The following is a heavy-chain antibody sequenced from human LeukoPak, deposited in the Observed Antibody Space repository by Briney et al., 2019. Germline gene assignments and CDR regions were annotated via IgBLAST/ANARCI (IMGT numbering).Heavy chain of an antibody. CDR2: ISRDSGTI. V-gene: IGHV3-48*01. Sequence: GGSLRLSCTASGFVFSDYSMNWVRQAPGKGLEWLSYISRDSGTIYYADSVKGRFTISRDNARNSLVLQMSSLRAEDTAVYYCASLPGAVAVDYWGQGTLVTVSS. D-gene: IGHD6-19*01. J-gene: IGHJ4*02. CDR3: ASLPGAVAVDY. CDR1: GFVFSDYS.